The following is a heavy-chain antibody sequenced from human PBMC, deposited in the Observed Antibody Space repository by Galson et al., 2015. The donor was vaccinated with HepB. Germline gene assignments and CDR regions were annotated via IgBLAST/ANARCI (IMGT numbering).Heavy chain of an antibody. J-gene: IGHJ6*02. CDR3: ANQIVLVPVAYGMDV. CDR1: GFTFSSYA. CDR2: ISGSGGST. Sequence: SLRLSCAASGFTFSSYAMSWVRQAPGKGLEWVSSISGSGGSTYYADFVKGRFTISRDNSKNTVYLQMNSLRAEDTALYYCANQIVLVPVAYGMDVWGQGTTVTVSS. D-gene: IGHD2-2*01. V-gene: IGHV3-23*01.